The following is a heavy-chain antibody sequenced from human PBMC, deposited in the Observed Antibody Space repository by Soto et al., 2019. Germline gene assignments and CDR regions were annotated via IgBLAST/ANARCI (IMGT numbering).Heavy chain of an antibody. J-gene: IGHJ6*02. CDR2: ISSSSSTI. CDR3: AREPPAGDDYCDEGSYGMDV. CDR1: GFTFSSYS. Sequence: EVQLVESGGGLVQPGGSLRLSCAASGFTFSSYSMNWVRQAPGKGLEWVSYISSSSSTIYYADSVKGRFTISRDNPKNSLYLQMNSLRDEDTAVYYCAREPPAGDDYCDEGSYGMDVWGQGTTVTVSS. D-gene: IGHD4-17*01. V-gene: IGHV3-48*02.